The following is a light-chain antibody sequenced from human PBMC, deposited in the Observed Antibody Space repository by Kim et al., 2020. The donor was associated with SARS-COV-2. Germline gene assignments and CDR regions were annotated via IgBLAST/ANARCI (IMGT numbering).Light chain of an antibody. CDR2: GAS. CDR3: QQYDGSMYT. V-gene: IGKV3-20*01. CDR1: QSVSSNY. J-gene: IGKJ2*01. Sequence: LSPGERATLSCRASQSVSSNYLAWYQQKPVQAPRLLISGASSRATGIPDRFSGSGSGTDFTLTISRLEPEDFAVYYCQQYDGSMYTFGQGTKLEI.